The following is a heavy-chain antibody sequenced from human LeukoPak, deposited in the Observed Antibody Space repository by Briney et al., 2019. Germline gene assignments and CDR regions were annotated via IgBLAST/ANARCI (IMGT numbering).Heavy chain of an antibody. CDR2: IIPIFGTA. V-gene: IGHV1-69*13. Sequence: GASVKVSCKASGGTFSSYAISWVRQAPGQGLEWMGGIIPIFGTANYAQKFQGRVTITADESTSTAYMELSSLRSEDTAVYYCATYLRGGSWDWGQGTLVTVSS. J-gene: IGHJ4*02. D-gene: IGHD2-15*01. CDR1: GGTFSSYA. CDR3: ATYLRGGSWD.